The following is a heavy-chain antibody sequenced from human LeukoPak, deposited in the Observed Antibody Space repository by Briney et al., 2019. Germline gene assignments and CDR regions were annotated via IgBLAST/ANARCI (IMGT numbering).Heavy chain of an antibody. J-gene: IGHJ4*02. CDR3: ARPYYYDSSGYYYDY. CDR1: GFTFSSYS. V-gene: IGHV3-48*04. D-gene: IGHD3-22*01. Sequence: GGSLRLSCAASGFTFSSYSMNWVRQAPGKGLEWVSYISSSGSTIYYADSVKGRFTNSRDNAKNSLYLQMNSLRAEDTAVYYCARPYYYDSSGYYYDYWGQGTLVTVSS. CDR2: ISSSGSTI.